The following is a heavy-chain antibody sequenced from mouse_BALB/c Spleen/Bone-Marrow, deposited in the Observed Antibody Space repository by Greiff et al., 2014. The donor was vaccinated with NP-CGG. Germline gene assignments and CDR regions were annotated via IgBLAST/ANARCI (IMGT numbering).Heavy chain of an antibody. V-gene: IGHV14-3*02. CDR1: GFNIKDTY. J-gene: IGHJ2*01. D-gene: IGHD1-1*01. CDR2: IDPANGNT. Sequence: VQLKQSGAELVKPGASVKLSCTASGFNIKDTYMHWVKQRPEQGLEWIGRIDPANGNTKYDPKFQGKATIAADTSSNTAYLQLSSLTSADTYVYYSARYYYDSSYFDYWGQGTTLTVSS. CDR3: ARYYYDSSYFDY.